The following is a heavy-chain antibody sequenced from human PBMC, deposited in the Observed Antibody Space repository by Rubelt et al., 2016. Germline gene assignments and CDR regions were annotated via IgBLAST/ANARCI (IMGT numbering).Heavy chain of an antibody. CDR3: ARRPLVVVPATMGHGAFDI. D-gene: IGHD2-2*01. J-gene: IGHJ3*02. V-gene: IGHV4-31*03. Sequence: QVQLQESGPGLVKPSQTLSLTCTVSGGSISSGGYYWSWIRQHPGKGLEWIGYIYYSGSTYYNPSLKGRVTISVDTSKNQFSLKLNSLTAADTAVYYCARRPLVVVPATMGHGAFDIWGQGTMVTVSS. CDR1: GGSISSGGYY. CDR2: IYYSGST.